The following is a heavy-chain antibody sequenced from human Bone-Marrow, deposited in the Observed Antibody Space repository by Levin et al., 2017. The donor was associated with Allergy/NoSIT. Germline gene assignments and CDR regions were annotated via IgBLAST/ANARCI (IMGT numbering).Heavy chain of an antibody. CDR2: VFRSGGA. CDR3: ARRGPFFADSYLDF. Sequence: SQTLSLTCTVSGDSVNSDHWWTWVRQSPGKGLQWIGEVFRSGGANYNPSLKSRVTISLDKSKNQFSLRLSSVTAADTAVFYCARRGPFFADSYLDFWGQGLLVTVSS. D-gene: IGHD3-3*01. CDR1: GDSVNSDHW. V-gene: IGHV4-4*02. J-gene: IGHJ4*02.